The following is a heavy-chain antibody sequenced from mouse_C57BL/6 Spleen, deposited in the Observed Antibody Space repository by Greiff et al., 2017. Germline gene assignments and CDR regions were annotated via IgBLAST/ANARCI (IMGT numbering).Heavy chain of an antibody. Sequence: VKLVESGAELMKPGASVKLSCKATGYTFTGYWIEWVKQRPGHGLEWIGELLPGSGSTNYNEKFKGKATFTADTSSNTAYMQLSSLTTEDSAIYYCARDGYYVTLRYFDVWGTGTTVTVSS. CDR1: GYTFTGYW. V-gene: IGHV1-9*01. J-gene: IGHJ1*03. D-gene: IGHD2-3*01. CDR3: ARDGYYVTLRYFDV. CDR2: LLPGSGST.